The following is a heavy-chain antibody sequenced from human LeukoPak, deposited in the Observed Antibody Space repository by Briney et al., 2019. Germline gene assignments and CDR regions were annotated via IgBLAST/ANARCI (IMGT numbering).Heavy chain of an antibody. Sequence: LGESLPISCKSSVYSFTSYWIGWLRQMPGKDLDWMMIIYPGDSDTRYSPSFQGHATISTDTSINTVYLQWSSLKAADTAMYYCARHGVVAAAEHFDYWGQGTLVTASS. V-gene: IGHV5-51*01. CDR3: ARHGVVAAAEHFDY. CDR1: VYSFTSYW. D-gene: IGHD6-13*01. J-gene: IGHJ4*02. CDR2: IYPGDSDT.